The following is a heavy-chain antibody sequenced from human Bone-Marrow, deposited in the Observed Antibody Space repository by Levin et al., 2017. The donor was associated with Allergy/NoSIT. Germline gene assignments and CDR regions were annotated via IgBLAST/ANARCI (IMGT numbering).Heavy chain of an antibody. CDR1: GFDFSSHG. CDR3: ARDRATLTSWFFYGMDV. D-gene: IGHD3-9*01. J-gene: IGHJ6*02. CDR2: ISEDGTTK. V-gene: IGHV3-30*03. Sequence: GESLKISCAASGFDFSSHGMHWVRQAPGKGLEWVAIISEDGTTKYYADSVKGRFTISRDNSKNTVYLQIHSVTSEDTAVFYCARDRATLTSWFFYGMDVWCLGTT.